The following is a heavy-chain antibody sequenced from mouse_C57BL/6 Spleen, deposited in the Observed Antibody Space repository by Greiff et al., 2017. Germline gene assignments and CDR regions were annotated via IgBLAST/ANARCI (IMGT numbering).Heavy chain of an antibody. CDR1: GYTFTSYW. D-gene: IGHD2-14*01. CDR3: VGYDGWYFDV. Sequence: QVQLQQPGAELVKPGASVKMSCKASGYTFTSYWITWVKQRPGQGLEWIGDIYPGSGSTNYNEKFKSKATLTVDTSSSTAYMQRSSLPSEDSAVYYCVGYDGWYFDVWGTGTTVTVSS. CDR2: IYPGSGST. V-gene: IGHV1-55*01. J-gene: IGHJ1*03.